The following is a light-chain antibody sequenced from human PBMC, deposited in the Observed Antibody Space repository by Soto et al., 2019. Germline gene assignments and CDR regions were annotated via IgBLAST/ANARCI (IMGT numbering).Light chain of an antibody. Sequence: EIVLTQSPGTLSLSPGERATLSCRASQSFSSSYLAWYQQKPGQAPRPLIYETSSRATGIPDRFSGSGSQTDFTLTISRLEPEDLAFYYCQQYGTSPMTFAQGTKVEIK. CDR3: QQYGTSPMT. CDR1: QSFSSSY. V-gene: IGKV3-20*01. J-gene: IGKJ1*01. CDR2: ETS.